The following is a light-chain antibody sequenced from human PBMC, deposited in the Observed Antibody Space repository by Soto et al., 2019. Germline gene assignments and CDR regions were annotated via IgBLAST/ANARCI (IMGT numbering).Light chain of an antibody. J-gene: IGKJ4*01. CDR3: QQHHKWPLT. Sequence: EIVMTQSPATLSVSPGEGAILSCTASESINNNLAWYQQKPGQAPRLLIYAATTRATGFPARFSGSGSGTEFTLTISSLQSEDFAVYYCQQHHKWPLTYGGGTKVDIK. CDR1: ESINNN. CDR2: AAT. V-gene: IGKV3-15*01.